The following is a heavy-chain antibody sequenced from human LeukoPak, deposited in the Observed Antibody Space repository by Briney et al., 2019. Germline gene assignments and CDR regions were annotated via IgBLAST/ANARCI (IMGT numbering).Heavy chain of an antibody. CDR1: GFTFSSYW. D-gene: IGHD6-19*01. Sequence: GGSLRLSCAASGFTFSSYWMHWVRQAPGKGLVWVSRINSDGSSTSYADSVKGRFTISRDNAKNTLYLQMNSLRAEDTAVYYCARDLGAVAGTAFSYGNNWFDPWGQGTLVTVSS. CDR3: ARDLGAVAGTAFSYGNNWFDP. CDR2: INSDGSST. J-gene: IGHJ5*02. V-gene: IGHV3-74*01.